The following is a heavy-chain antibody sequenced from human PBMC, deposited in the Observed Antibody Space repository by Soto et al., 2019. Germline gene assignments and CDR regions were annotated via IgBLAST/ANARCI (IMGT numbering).Heavy chain of an antibody. J-gene: IGHJ4*02. Sequence: LRLSCAASGFTFSSYGMHWVRQAPGKGLEWVAVISYDGSNKYYADSVKGRFTISRDNSKNTLYLQMNSLRAEDTAVYYCANLGYSGYGNFDYWGQGTLVTVSS. CDR1: GFTFSSYG. CDR2: ISYDGSNK. CDR3: ANLGYSGYGNFDY. V-gene: IGHV3-30*18. D-gene: IGHD5-12*01.